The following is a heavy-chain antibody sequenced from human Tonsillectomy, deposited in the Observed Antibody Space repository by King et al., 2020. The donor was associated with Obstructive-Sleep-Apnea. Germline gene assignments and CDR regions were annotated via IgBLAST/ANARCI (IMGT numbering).Heavy chain of an antibody. J-gene: IGHJ4*02. CDR3: ARGSYSSGWEGEY. D-gene: IGHD6-19*01. CDR1: GFTFSNYG. Sequence: VQLVESGGGVVQPGRSLRLSCAASGFTFSNYGMHWVRQAPGKGLEWVAFIRYDGSNKYYGDSVKGRFTISRDNSKNTQYLQMNSLRPEDTAGYYCARGSYSSGWEGEYRGPGNLVIVSP. V-gene: IGHV3-30*02. CDR2: IRYDGSNK.